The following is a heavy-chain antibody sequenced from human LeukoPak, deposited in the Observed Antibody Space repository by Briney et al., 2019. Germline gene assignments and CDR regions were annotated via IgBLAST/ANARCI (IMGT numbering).Heavy chain of an antibody. J-gene: IGHJ4*02. Sequence: SETLSLTCTVSGGSISSSSYYWGWIRQPPGKGLEWIGSIYYSGSTYYNPSLKSRVTISVDTSKNQFSLKLSSVTAADTAVYYCARRALYCGSTSCFPNFDYWGQGTLVTVSS. D-gene: IGHD2-2*01. CDR2: IYYSGST. CDR3: ARRALYCGSTSCFPNFDY. V-gene: IGHV4-39*07. CDR1: GGSISSSSYY.